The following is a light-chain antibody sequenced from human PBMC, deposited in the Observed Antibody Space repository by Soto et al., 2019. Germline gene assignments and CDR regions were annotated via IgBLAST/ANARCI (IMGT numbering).Light chain of an antibody. V-gene: IGLV2-11*01. Sequence: QSALTQPPSVSGSPGQSVTISCTGTSSDVGGYNYVSWYQQHPGKAPKVMIYDVSKRPSGVPDRFSDSKSGNAAALTISGLRPEDEADHFGFSNAGSLVVFGTGTTPTVL. CDR2: DVS. J-gene: IGLJ1*01. CDR1: SSDVGGYNY. CDR3: FSNAGSLVV.